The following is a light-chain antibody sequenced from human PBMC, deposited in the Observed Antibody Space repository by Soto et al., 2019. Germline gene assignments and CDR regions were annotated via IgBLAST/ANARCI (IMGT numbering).Light chain of an antibody. CDR2: STS. CDR1: QSVGDT. V-gene: IGKV3D-15*01. Sequence: LVLTQSPGTLSLSPGERATLSCRASQSVGDTYLAWYQQKPGQAPRLLMYSTSIRATGIPDRFSGSGSGTEFTLTISSLQSEDFAVYYCQQYNNWPRTFGQGTKVDIK. J-gene: IGKJ1*01. CDR3: QQYNNWPRT.